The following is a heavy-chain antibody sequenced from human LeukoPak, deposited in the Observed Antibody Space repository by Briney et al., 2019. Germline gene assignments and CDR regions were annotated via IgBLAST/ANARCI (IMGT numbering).Heavy chain of an antibody. CDR2: IYPGDSDD. D-gene: IGHD6-19*01. Sequence: GESLKISCKGSGYSFTNYWIGWVRQMPGKGLEWMRIIYPGDSDDRYRPSFQGHVTISVDKSISTAYLQWSSLRAEDTAVYYCARAEDSGWSELDYWGQGTLVTVSS. V-gene: IGHV5-51*01. J-gene: IGHJ4*02. CDR3: ARAEDSGWSELDY. CDR1: GYSFTNYW.